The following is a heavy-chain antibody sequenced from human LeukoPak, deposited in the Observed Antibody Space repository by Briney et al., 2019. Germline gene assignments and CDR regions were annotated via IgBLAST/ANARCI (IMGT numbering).Heavy chain of an antibody. D-gene: IGHD1-14*01. CDR3: ARDHRPEIQYYYMDV. CDR1: VFTFSIYE. V-gene: IGHV3-33*08. CDR2: LLYDGNTK. Sequence: PGGSLRLSCAASVFTFSIYEMNGVRQAPGKGLEGVAALLYDGNTKHYADSVKGRFTISRDISKNTLYLQMNSLTAEDTAVYYCARDHRPEIQYYYMDVWGKGTTVAVSS. J-gene: IGHJ6*03.